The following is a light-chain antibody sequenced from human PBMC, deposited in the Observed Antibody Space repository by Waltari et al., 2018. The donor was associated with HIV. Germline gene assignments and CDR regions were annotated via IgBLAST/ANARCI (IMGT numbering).Light chain of an antibody. CDR1: QSLLHSNGNNH. J-gene: IGKJ1*01. CDR2: LGS. Sequence: DIVVTQSPLLLPATPGKPASISCRSSQSLLHSNGNNHVYWYVQKPGQSPQRMIYLGSNRASGVPDRVSGSGSGTNFTLKIGRVAAEDVGVYYCMQPLQTPWTFGQGTKVEIK. V-gene: IGKV2-28*01. CDR3: MQPLQTPWT.